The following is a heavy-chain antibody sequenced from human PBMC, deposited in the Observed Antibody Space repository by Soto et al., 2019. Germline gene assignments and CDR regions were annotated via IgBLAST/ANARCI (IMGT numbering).Heavy chain of an antibody. V-gene: IGHV1-18*01. Sequence: ASVKVSCKASGYTFTSYGISWVRQAPGQGLEWMGWISAYNGNTNYAQKLQGRVTMTTDTSTSTAYMELRSLRSDDTAVYYCARVIAVAGNYYYYGMDVWGQGTTVTSP. J-gene: IGHJ6*02. D-gene: IGHD6-19*01. CDR2: ISAYNGNT. CDR3: ARVIAVAGNYYYYGMDV. CDR1: GYTFTSYG.